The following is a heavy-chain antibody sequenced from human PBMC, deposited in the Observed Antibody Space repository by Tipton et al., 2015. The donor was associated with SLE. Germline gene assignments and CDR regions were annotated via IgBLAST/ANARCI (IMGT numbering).Heavy chain of an antibody. D-gene: IGHD2-2*01. J-gene: IGHJ5*02. CDR1: GGTFSSYA. V-gene: IGHV1-69*01. Sequence: QLVQSGAEVKKPGSSVKVSCKASGGTFSSYAISWVRQAPGQGLEWMGGIIPIFGTANYAQKFQGRVTITADESTSTAYMELSSLRSEDTAVYYCATGTPFCSSTSCYPSWFDPWGQGTLGTVSS. CDR3: ATGTPFCSSTSCYPSWFDP. CDR2: IIPIFGTA.